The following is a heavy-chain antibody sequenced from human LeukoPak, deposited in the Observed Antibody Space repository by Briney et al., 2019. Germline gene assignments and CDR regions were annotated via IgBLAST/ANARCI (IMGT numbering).Heavy chain of an antibody. J-gene: IGHJ4*02. D-gene: IGHD6-13*01. V-gene: IGHV4-61*02. CDR1: GGSISSGSYC. CDR3: ARLSAAGLDY. Sequence: SETLSLTCTASGGSISSGSYCGGWVRQPAGRGLEWIGRIYTSGSINYNPSLKSRVTISVDTSKNQFSLKLSSVTAADTAVYYCARLSAAGLDYWGQGTLVTVSS. CDR2: IYTSGSI.